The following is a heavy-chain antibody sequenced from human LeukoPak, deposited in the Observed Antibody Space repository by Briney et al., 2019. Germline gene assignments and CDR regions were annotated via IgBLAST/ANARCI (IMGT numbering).Heavy chain of an antibody. V-gene: IGHV4-59*01. J-gene: IGHJ4*02. CDR3: ARGRYGWLPFDY. Sequence: PSETLSLTCSVSGGSISSYYWSWIRQPPGKGLEWIGYIYYSGSTNYNPSLKSRVTISVDTSKNQFTLKLSSVTAADTAVYYCARGRYGWLPFDYWGQRTLVTVSS. CDR1: GGSISSYY. CDR2: IYYSGST. D-gene: IGHD3-16*01.